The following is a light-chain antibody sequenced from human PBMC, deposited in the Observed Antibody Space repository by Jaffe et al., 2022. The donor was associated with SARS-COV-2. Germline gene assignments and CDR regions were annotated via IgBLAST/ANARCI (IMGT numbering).Light chain of an antibody. CDR3: QQYGTSPPT. Sequence: EIVLTQSPGILSLSPGERATLSCRASQSVSSNYLAWYEQKPGQAPRLLIYAASDRAAGIPDRFSGSGFGTHFTLTISRLEPEDFAVYFCQQYGTSPPTFGQGTKVEI. CDR2: AAS. J-gene: IGKJ1*01. CDR1: QSVSSNY. V-gene: IGKV3-20*01.